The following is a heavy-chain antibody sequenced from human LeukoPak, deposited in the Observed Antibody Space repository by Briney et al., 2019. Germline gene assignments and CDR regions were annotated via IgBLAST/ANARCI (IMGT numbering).Heavy chain of an antibody. CDR1: GYTFTSYG. J-gene: IGHJ4*02. CDR2: ISAYNGNT. CDR3: ARDHGFGYYDYVWGSYRLCYFAQ. D-gene: IGHD3-16*02. V-gene: IGHV1-18*04. Sequence: ASVKVSCEASGYTFTSYGISWVRETPGQGLEWMGWISAYNGNTNYAQKLQGRFTMTPDTSTSTAYMELRSVRSDDTDVYPCARDHGFGYYDYVWGSYRLCYFAQWRQGPVVSVSS.